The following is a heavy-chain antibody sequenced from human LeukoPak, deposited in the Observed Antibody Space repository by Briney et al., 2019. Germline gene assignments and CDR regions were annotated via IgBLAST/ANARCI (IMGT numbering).Heavy chain of an antibody. CDR1: GGSFRGYY. Sequence: PSETRSLTCAVYGGSFRGYYWSWIRQPPGKGLEWIGEINQSGSIKYNPSLKSRVTISVDTSKNQFSLKLSSVTAADTAVYYCTTGPDYYNSSSYYSHYWGQGTLVTVSS. D-gene: IGHD3-22*01. CDR2: INQSGSI. J-gene: IGHJ4*02. V-gene: IGHV4-34*01. CDR3: TTGPDYYNSSSYYSHY.